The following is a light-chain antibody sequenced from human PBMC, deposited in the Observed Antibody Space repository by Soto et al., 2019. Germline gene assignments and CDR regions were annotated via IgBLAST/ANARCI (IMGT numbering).Light chain of an antibody. Sequence: QSALTQPRSVSGSPGQSVTISCTGTSSDVGGYNYVSWYQQHPGKAPKLMIYDVSKRPSGVPDRFSGSKSGNTASLTISGLQAEDEADDYCCSYAGSDVFGTGTKLTVL. CDR2: DVS. V-gene: IGLV2-11*01. J-gene: IGLJ1*01. CDR3: CSYAGSDV. CDR1: SSDVGGYNY.